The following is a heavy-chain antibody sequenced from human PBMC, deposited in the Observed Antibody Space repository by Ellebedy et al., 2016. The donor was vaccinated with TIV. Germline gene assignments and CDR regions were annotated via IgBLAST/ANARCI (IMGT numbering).Heavy chain of an antibody. J-gene: IGHJ2*01. CDR3: AMGRAAMRRNYWYFDL. CDR1: GGTFSSYA. V-gene: IGHV1-69*13. Sequence: SVKVSXXASGGTFSSYAISWVRQAPGQGLEWMGGIIPIFGTANYAQKFQGRVTITADESTSTAYMELSSLRSEDTAVYYCAMGRAAMRRNYWYFDLWGRGTLVTVSS. D-gene: IGHD2-2*01. CDR2: IIPIFGTA.